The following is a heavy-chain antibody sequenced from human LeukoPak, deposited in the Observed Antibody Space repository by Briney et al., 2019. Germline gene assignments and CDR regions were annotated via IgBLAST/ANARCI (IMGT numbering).Heavy chain of an antibody. J-gene: IGHJ4*02. V-gene: IGHV4-4*07. CDR2: IYTSGST. CDR3: ARIGENYYEYYFDY. Sequence: SETLSLTCTVSGGSISSYDWSWIRQPAGKGLEWIGRIYTSGSTNYNPSLKSRVTVSVDTSKNQFFLKLTSVTAADTAVYYCARIGENYYEYYFDYWGQGTLVTVSS. CDR1: GGSISSYD. D-gene: IGHD1-26*01.